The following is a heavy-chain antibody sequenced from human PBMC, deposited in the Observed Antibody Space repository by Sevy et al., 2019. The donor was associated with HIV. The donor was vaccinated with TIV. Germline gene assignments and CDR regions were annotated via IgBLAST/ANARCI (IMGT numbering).Heavy chain of an antibody. Sequence: SETLSLTCPVSGGSISSSSYYWGWIRQPPGKGLEWIGSIYYSGSTYYNPSLKSRVIISVDTSKNQFSLKLSSVTAADTAVYYCARHSTVTYFDYWGQGTLVTVSS. V-gene: IGHV4-39*01. CDR3: ARHSTVTYFDY. CDR1: GGSISSSSYY. D-gene: IGHD4-17*01. CDR2: IYYSGST. J-gene: IGHJ4*02.